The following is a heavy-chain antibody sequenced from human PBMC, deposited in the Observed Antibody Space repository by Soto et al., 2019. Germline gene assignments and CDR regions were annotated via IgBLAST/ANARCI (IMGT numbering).Heavy chain of an antibody. Sequence: ATLSLTCTVSRGSFNSDYYYWSWIRQPPGKGLEWIGYIYYTGRTNYNPSLMSRVTISLDASRNQFSLKLNSVTAADTAVFYCEREYSNSPEAFDSWGQGTLVSLSS. CDR1: RGSFNSDYYY. CDR2: IYYTGRT. D-gene: IGHD1-26*01. J-gene: IGHJ4*02. CDR3: EREYSNSPEAFDS. V-gene: IGHV4-61*01.